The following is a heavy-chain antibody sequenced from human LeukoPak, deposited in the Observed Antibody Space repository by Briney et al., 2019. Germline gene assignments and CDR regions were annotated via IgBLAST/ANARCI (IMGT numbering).Heavy chain of an antibody. Sequence: SQTLSLTCTVSGGSISSGSYYWSWIRQPAGKGLEWIGRIYTSGSTNYNPSLKSRVTISVDTSKNQFSLKLSSVTAADTAVYYCARMRDGYNLRWFDPWGQGTLVTVSS. CDR3: ARMRDGYNLRWFDP. D-gene: IGHD5-24*01. J-gene: IGHJ5*02. CDR1: GGSISSGSYY. V-gene: IGHV4-61*02. CDR2: IYTSGST.